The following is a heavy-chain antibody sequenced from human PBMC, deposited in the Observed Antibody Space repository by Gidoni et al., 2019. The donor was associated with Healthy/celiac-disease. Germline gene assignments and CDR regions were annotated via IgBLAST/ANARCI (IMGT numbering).Heavy chain of an antibody. Sequence: QVQLVQSGAEVKKPGASVKVSCKASGYTFTSYYMHWVLQAPGQGLEWMGIINPSGGSTSYEQKCQGRVTMTRDTATSTVYMELSSLRAEDTAVYYCARARGAIVVDREPDAFDIWGQGTMVTVSS. V-gene: IGHV1-46*01. CDR3: ARARGAIVVDREPDAFDI. CDR1: GYTFTSYY. J-gene: IGHJ3*02. CDR2: INPSGGST. D-gene: IGHD3-22*01.